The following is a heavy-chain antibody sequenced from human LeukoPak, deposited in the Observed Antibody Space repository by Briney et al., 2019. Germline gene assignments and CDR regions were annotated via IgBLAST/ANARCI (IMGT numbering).Heavy chain of an antibody. Sequence: SQTLSLTCAISGDSVSSNSAAWNWIRQSPSRGLEWLGRTYYRSKWYNDYAVSVKSRITINPDTSKNQFSLQLNSVTPEDTAVYYCARDSRRYCGGDCYPFDYWGQGTLVTVSS. CDR3: ARDSRRYCGGDCYPFDY. V-gene: IGHV6-1*01. D-gene: IGHD2-21*02. CDR2: TYYRSKWYN. CDR1: GDSVSSNSAA. J-gene: IGHJ4*02.